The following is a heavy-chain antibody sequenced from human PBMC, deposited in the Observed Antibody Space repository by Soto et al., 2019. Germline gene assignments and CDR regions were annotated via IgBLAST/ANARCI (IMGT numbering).Heavy chain of an antibody. V-gene: IGHV3-15*07. D-gene: IGHD3-22*01. CDR2: IKSRNDGGTT. CDR1: GLPFNKAW. Sequence: DVQLVESGGGLVKPGGSLRLACAVSGLPFNKAWMNWVRQAPGRGLEWVGRIKSRNDGGTTEYAAPVKGRFIITRDDSKNSIHLQMNSLKTEDTAVYYCANLQSIDAYDPILDYWGQGNLVTVSS. J-gene: IGHJ4*02. CDR3: ANLQSIDAYDPILDY.